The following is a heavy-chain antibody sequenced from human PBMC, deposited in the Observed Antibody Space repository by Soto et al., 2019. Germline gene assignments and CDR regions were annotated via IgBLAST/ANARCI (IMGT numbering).Heavy chain of an antibody. V-gene: IGHV4-39*01. D-gene: IGHD3-10*01. CDR2: INSSGTT. Sequence: QLRLQESGPGLVKPSETLSLTCTVSGGSIGGSNYFWGWIRQSPGTGFEWLGTINSSGTTYYSPSLKRRITMSLDTSKNQFSLNLGCVTAADTAVYYCTRRRFGVRGVTTMDVWGPGTTVTVSS. CDR3: TRRRFGVRGVTTMDV. J-gene: IGHJ6*02. CDR1: GGSIGGSNYF.